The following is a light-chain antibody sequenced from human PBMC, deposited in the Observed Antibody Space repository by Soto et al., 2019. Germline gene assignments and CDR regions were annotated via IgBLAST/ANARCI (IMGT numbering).Light chain of an antibody. Sequence: QSALTQPASVSGSPGQSITISCTGTSSDVGSYNLVSWYQQHPGKAPKLMIYEGSKRPSGVSNRFSGSKSGNTASLTISGLHAEDEDDYYCCSYAGSMTYVVFGGGTKSTVL. V-gene: IGLV2-23*01. CDR2: EGS. CDR3: CSYAGSMTYVV. CDR1: SSDVGSYNL. J-gene: IGLJ2*01.